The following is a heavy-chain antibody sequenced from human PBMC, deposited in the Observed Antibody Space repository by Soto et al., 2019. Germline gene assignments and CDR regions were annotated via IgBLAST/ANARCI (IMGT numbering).Heavy chain of an antibody. V-gene: IGHV4-38-2*02. D-gene: IGHD3-3*01. CDR3: ARDSFSRNWWFDP. CDR1: GYSISSGYY. CDR2: IYHSGST. J-gene: IGHJ5*02. Sequence: SEPLSLTCAVSGYSISSGYYWGWIRQPPGKGLEWIGSIYHSGSTYYNPSLKSRVTISVDTSKNQFSLKLSSVTAADTAVYYCARDSFSRNWWFDPWGQGTRVTVSS.